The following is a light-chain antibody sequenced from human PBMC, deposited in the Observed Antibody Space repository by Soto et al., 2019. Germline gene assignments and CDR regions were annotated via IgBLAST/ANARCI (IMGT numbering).Light chain of an antibody. J-gene: IGKJ1*01. V-gene: IGKV3-20*01. Sequence: EIVLTQSPDTLSLPPGERATLSCRASQRVSTSYLAWYQQTPGQAPRLLIYGTSNRATGIPDRFSGSGSGTDFTSTISRLEPEDFGVYYGQQDGNSRWRVGQGIKVEIK. CDR3: QQDGNSRWR. CDR1: QRVSTSY. CDR2: GTS.